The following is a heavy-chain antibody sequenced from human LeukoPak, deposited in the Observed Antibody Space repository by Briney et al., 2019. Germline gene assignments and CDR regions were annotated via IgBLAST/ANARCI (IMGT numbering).Heavy chain of an antibody. CDR2: ISSSSSYI. J-gene: IGHJ4*02. CDR1: GFTFSSYS. CDR3: ASTIIRYCSGGSCYSDY. V-gene: IGHV3-21*01. Sequence: GGSLRLSCAASGFTFSSYSMNWVRQAPGKGLKWVSSISSSSSYIYYADSVKGRFTISRDNAKNSLYLQMNSLRAEDTAVYYCASTIIRYCSGGSCYSDYWGQGTLVTVSS. D-gene: IGHD2-15*01.